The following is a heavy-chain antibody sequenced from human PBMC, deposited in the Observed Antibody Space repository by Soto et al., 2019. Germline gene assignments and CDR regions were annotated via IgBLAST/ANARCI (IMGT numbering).Heavy chain of an antibody. V-gene: IGHV4-31*03. CDR1: GGSISSGGYY. CDR2: IYYSGST. CDR3: ARVFSDSSSFFDP. J-gene: IGHJ5*02. D-gene: IGHD6-13*01. Sequence: PSETLSLTCTVSGGSISSGGYYWSWIRQHPGKGLEWIWYIYYSGSTYYNPSLKSRVTISVDTSKNQFSLKLSSVTAADTAVYYCARVFSDSSSFFDPWGQGTLVTVSS.